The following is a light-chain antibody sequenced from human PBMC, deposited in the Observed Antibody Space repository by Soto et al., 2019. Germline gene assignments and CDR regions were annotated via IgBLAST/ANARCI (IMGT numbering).Light chain of an antibody. CDR2: DAS. J-gene: IGKJ1*01. CDR1: RSISSW. Sequence: DIQMTQSPSTLSASVGDRVTITCRASRSISSWLAWYQQKPGKAPKLLIYDASSLESGVPSRFSGSGSGTEFTLTISSLQPDDFATYYCQQHNSYSQAWTFGQGTKVDIK. V-gene: IGKV1-5*01. CDR3: QQHNSYSQAWT.